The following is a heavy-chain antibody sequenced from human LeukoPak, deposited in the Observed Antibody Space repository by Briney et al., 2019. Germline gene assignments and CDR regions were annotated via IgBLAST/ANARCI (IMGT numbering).Heavy chain of an antibody. CDR3: ARVGDDYDYVWGSYRSSGFDY. CDR1: SYSISSGYY. CDR2: IYHSGST. Sequence: SVTLSLTCTVSSYSISSGYYGGWIRQPPGNGLEWIGSIYHSGSTYYNPSLKSRVTISVDTSNNQLPLKLSSVTAADTAVYYCARVGDDYDYVWGSYRSSGFDYWGQGTLVTVSS. J-gene: IGHJ4*02. V-gene: IGHV4-38-2*02. D-gene: IGHD3-16*02.